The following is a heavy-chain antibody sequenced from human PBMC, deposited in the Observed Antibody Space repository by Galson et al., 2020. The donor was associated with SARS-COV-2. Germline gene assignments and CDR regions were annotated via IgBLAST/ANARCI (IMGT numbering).Heavy chain of an antibody. V-gene: IGHV1-69*13. J-gene: IGHJ4*02. Sequence: SVKVSCKASGDTFTSYAINWVRQAPGQGFEWMGGIIPFSGTPNYAQKFQGRVTITADDSTSTAYMEINSLRSDDTAVYYCAKEKEGATIAFDSWGQGTLVTVSS. CDR3: AKEKEGATIAFDS. D-gene: IGHD1-26*01. CDR1: GDTFTSYA. CDR2: IIPFSGTP.